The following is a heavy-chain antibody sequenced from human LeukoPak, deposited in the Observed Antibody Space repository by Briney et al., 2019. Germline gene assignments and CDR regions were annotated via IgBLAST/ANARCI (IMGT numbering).Heavy chain of an antibody. D-gene: IGHD2-2*01. J-gene: IGHJ4*02. CDR3: AKDIVVVPAATFDY. V-gene: IGHV3-23*01. CDR1: GFTFGDYA. CDR2: ISGSGGST. Sequence: PGGSLRLSCTASGFTFGDYAMSWFRQAPGKGLEWVSAISGSGGSTYYADSVKGRFTISRDNSKNTLYLQMNSLRAEDTAVYYCAKDIVVVPAATFDYWGQGTLVTVSS.